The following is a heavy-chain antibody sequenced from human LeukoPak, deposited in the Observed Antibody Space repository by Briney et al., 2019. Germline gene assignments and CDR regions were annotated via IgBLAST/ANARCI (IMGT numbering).Heavy chain of an antibody. CDR2: INGNSGGT. Sequence: ASVKVSCTATGYTFTGYYMHWVRQAPGQGLEWMGWINGNSGGTNYAQKFQGRVTMTRDTSISTAYMELSRLRSDDTALYYCARDVDHHDTTGKGTTDTWGQGTMVTVSS. CDR3: ARDVDHHDTTGKGTTDT. V-gene: IGHV1-2*02. CDR1: GYTFTGYY. J-gene: IGHJ3*01. D-gene: IGHD1-1*01.